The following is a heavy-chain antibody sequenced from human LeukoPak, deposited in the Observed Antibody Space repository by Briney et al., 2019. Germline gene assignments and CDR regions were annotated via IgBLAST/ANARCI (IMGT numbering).Heavy chain of an antibody. J-gene: IGHJ3*02. Sequence: GGSLRLSCAASGFTFSSYGMHWVRQAPGKGLEWVAVISYDGSNKYYADSVKGRFTISRDNSKNTLYLQMNSLRAEDTAVYYCARDYEETGAFDIWGQGTMVTVSS. CDR2: ISYDGSNK. D-gene: IGHD3-16*01. V-gene: IGHV3-30*03. CDR3: ARDYEETGAFDI. CDR1: GFTFSSYG.